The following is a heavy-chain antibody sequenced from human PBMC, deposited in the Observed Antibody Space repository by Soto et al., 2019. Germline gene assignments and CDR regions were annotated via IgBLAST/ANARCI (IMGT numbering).Heavy chain of an antibody. CDR1: AYTFIGYY. V-gene: IGHV1-2*04. CDR3: ARVAPRYDILTGKADAVDI. D-gene: IGHD3-9*01. J-gene: IGHJ3*02. Sequence: ASVKVSCKASAYTFIGYYMHWVRQAPGQGIEWMGWINPNIGGTNYAQKFQGWVTMTRDTSISTAYMELSRLRSDDTAVYYCARVAPRYDILTGKADAVDIWGRGTMVTVSS. CDR2: INPNIGGT.